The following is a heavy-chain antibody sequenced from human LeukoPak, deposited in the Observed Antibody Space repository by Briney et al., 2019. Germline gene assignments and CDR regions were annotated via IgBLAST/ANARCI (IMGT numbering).Heavy chain of an antibody. V-gene: IGHV3-48*03. CDR3: ARKPFYGSGIGH. D-gene: IGHD3-10*01. CDR2: ISSSDNTI. CDR1: GFTFSSYE. Sequence: GGSLRLSCTASGFTFSSYEMNWVRQAPGKGLEWVSYISSSDNTIYYADSVKGRFTISRDNAKNSLYLQMNSLRAEDTAVYYCARKPFYGSGIGHWGQGTLVTVSS. J-gene: IGHJ4*02.